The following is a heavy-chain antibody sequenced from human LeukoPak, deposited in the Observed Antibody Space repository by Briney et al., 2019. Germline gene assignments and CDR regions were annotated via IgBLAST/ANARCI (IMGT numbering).Heavy chain of an antibody. CDR2: IKQDGSEK. V-gene: IGHV3-7*01. D-gene: IGHD2-15*01. Sequence: GGSLRLSCAASGFTFSSYCMSWVRQAPGKGLEWVATIKQDGSEKYYVDSVKGRFTISRDTDKNSLYLQMNSLRAEDTAVYYCARTRYCSGGSCYPSFYYYGMDVWGQGTTVTVSS. J-gene: IGHJ6*02. CDR1: GFTFSSYC. CDR3: ARTRYCSGGSCYPSFYYYGMDV.